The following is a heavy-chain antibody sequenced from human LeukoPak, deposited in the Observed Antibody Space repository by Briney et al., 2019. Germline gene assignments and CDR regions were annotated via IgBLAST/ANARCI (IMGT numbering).Heavy chain of an antibody. V-gene: IGHV4-59*08. D-gene: IGHD6-13*01. Sequence: SETLSLTCTVSGGSISSYYWSWIRQPPGKGLEWIGYIYYSGSTNYNPSPKSRVTISVDTSKNQFSLKLSSVTAADTAVYYCAGGLAVSSSWYGRWFDPWGQGTLVTVSS. CDR2: IYYSGST. CDR1: GGSISSYY. CDR3: AGGLAVSSSWYGRWFDP. J-gene: IGHJ5*02.